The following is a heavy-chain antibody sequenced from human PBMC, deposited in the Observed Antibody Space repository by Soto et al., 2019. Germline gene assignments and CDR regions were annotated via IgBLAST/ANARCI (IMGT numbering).Heavy chain of an antibody. Sequence: QVQLVQSGSEVQRPGASVKVSCRASGYAVGDYDISGVRQAPGQGLEWMGWMNPNSANTGYAQKFQGRVSMTRDMSISTAYMELSRLRPEDTAIYYCARMATYGTLNWFDPWCQGALVTVSS. V-gene: IGHV1-8*01. CDR3: ARMATYGTLNWFDP. CDR2: MNPNSANT. CDR1: GYAVGDYD. D-gene: IGHD1-1*01. J-gene: IGHJ5*02.